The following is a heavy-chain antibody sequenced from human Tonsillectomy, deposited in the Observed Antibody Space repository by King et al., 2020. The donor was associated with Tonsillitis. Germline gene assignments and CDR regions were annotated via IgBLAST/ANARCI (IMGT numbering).Heavy chain of an antibody. CDR3: ARDISNYGFDY. CDR2: IGNSGTYT. D-gene: IGHD4-17*01. CDR1: GFTFSDYY. V-gene: IGHV3-11*05. J-gene: IGHJ4*02. Sequence: VQLVESGGGLVKPGGSLRLSCAASGFTFSDYYMSWIRQAPGKGLEWVSLIGNSGTYTNYADSVKGRFSISRDNAKNSVYLQMNSLRAEDTAVYYCARDISNYGFDYWGQGTLVTVSS.